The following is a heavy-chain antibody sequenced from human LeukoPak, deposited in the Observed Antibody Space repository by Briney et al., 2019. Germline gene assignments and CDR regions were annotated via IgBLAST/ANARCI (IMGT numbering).Heavy chain of an antibody. V-gene: IGHV1-46*01. J-gene: IGHJ4*02. CDR2: INPSDGRA. D-gene: IGHD4-17*01. Sequence: ASVKVSCKTFGYTFTSYYMHWVRQAPGQGLEWVGIINPSDGRATYTQKFQGRVTMSRDTSTGTLYLALTSLTSEDAAVYYCARQAVPTGWFSDYWGQGTLVTVSS. CDR3: ARQAVPTGWFSDY. CDR1: GYTFTSYY.